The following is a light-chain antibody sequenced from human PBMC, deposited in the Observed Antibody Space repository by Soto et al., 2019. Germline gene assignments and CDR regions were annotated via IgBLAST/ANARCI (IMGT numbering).Light chain of an antibody. CDR3: SSYTSTSTPLI. CDR2: EVT. V-gene: IGLV2-14*01. Sequence: QSVLTQPRSVSGSPGQSVTISCTGTSSDVGGYNYVSWYQQHPGKAPKLLIYEVTSRPSGVSHRFSGSKSGNTASLSISGLQLEDDADYYCSSYTSTSTPLIFGGGTKVTVL. J-gene: IGLJ2*01. CDR1: SSDVGGYNY.